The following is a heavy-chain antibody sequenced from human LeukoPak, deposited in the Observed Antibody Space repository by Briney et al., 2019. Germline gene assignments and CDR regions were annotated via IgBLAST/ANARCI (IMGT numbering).Heavy chain of an antibody. Sequence: VASVKVSYKISGFGLSVLSIHWMRQAPGKGLEWVGGIRPETGEPIFAQKFRGRVTITEDTFTDTGYLELRGLTSEDTAVYYCSTDSGRSYFYFDFWGQGTLVTVSS. D-gene: IGHD3-10*01. V-gene: IGHV1-24*01. CDR3: STDSGRSYFYFDF. CDR1: GFGLSVLS. J-gene: IGHJ4*02. CDR2: IRPETGEP.